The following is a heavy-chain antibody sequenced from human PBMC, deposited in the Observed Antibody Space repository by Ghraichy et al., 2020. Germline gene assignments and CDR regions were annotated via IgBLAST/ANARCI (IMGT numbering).Heavy chain of an antibody. Sequence: SQTLSLTCTVSGGSISSSSYYWGWIRQPPGKGLEWIGSIYYSGSTYYNPSLKSRVTISVDTSKNQFSLKLSSVTAADTAVYYCARHILRVSPCYFDYWGQGTLVTVSS. CDR1: GGSISSSSYY. CDR3: ARHILRVSPCYFDY. V-gene: IGHV4-39*01. J-gene: IGHJ4*02. CDR2: IYYSGST. D-gene: IGHD6-13*01.